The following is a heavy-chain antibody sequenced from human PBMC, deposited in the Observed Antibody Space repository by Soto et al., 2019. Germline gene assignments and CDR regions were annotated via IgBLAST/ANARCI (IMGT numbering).Heavy chain of an antibody. CDR3: ARDPAVAGTFWFDP. CDR1: GGTFSSYA. CDR2: IIPIFGTA. D-gene: IGHD6-19*01. Sequence: ASVQVSCKASGGTFSSYAISWVRQAPGQGLEWMGGIIPIFGTANYAQKFQGRVTITADESTSTAYMELSSLRSEDTAVYYCARDPAVAGTFWFDPWGQGTLVTVSS. V-gene: IGHV1-69*13. J-gene: IGHJ5*02.